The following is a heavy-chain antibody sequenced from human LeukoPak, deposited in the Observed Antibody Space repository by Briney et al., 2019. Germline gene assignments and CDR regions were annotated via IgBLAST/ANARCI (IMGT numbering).Heavy chain of an antibody. CDR1: GFTFSSYA. J-gene: IGHJ4*02. Sequence: QAGGSLRLSCAASGFTFSSYAMSWVRQAPGKGLEWVSAISGSGGSTYYADSVKGRFTISRDNSKNTLYQQMNSLRAEDTAVYYCAKEVAAAGSFDYWGQGTLVTVSS. V-gene: IGHV3-23*01. CDR3: AKEVAAAGSFDY. CDR2: ISGSGGST. D-gene: IGHD6-13*01.